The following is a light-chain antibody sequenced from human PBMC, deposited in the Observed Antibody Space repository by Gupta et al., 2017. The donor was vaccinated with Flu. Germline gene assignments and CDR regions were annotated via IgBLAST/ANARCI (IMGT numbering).Light chain of an antibody. V-gene: IGKV3-11*01. J-gene: IGKJ1*01. CDR2: DAS. Sequence: EIVLTQSPATLSWSSGVRATLSCRASQSVSSFLAWYQQKPGQAPRLLIYDASNRATGIQARFSGSGSGTDFSLTISSLEPEDFAGYYGQLRGTFGQGTKVEIK. CDR1: QSVSSF. CDR3: QLRGT.